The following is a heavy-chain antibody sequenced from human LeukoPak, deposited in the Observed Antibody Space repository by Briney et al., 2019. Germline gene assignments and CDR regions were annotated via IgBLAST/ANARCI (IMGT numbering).Heavy chain of an antibody. CDR3: ARIRGLVTVVTSL. CDR1: GFTFSSYG. CDR2: IWYDGSNK. J-gene: IGHJ4*02. V-gene: IGHV3-33*01. D-gene: IGHD4-23*01. Sequence: GRSLRLSCAASGFTFSSYGMHWVRQAPGKGLEWVAVIWYDGSNKYYADSVKGRFTISRDNSKNTLYLQMNSLRAEDTAVYYCARIRGLVTVVTSLWGQGTLVIVSS.